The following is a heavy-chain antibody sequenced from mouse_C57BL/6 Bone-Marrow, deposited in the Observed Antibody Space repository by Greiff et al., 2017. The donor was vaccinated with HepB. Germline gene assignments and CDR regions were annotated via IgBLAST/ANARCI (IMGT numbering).Heavy chain of an antibody. CDR1: GYSITSGYY. D-gene: IGHD1-1*01. Sequence: ESGPGLVKPSQSLSLTCSVTGYSITSGYYWNWIRQFPGNKLEWMGYISYDGSNNYNPSLKNRISITRDTSKNQFFLKLNSVTTEDTATYYCARYYGSSYGTYWGQGTLVTVSA. J-gene: IGHJ3*01. V-gene: IGHV3-6*01. CDR2: ISYDGSN. CDR3: ARYYGSSYGTY.